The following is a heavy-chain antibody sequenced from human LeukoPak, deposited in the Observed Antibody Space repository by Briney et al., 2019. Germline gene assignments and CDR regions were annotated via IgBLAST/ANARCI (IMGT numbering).Heavy chain of an antibody. D-gene: IGHD6-13*01. CDR1: GGSISSSSYY. Sequence: SETLSLTCTVSGGSISSSSYYWGWIRQPPGKGLEWIGSIYYSGSTYYNPSLKSRVTISVDTSRNQFSLKLSSVTAADTAVYYCARLHPKYSSSWYRYFDYWGQGTLVTVSS. CDR2: IYYSGST. V-gene: IGHV4-39*07. CDR3: ARLHPKYSSSWYRYFDY. J-gene: IGHJ4*02.